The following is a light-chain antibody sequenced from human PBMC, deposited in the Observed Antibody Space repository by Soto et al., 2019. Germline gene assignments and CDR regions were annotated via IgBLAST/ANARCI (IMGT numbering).Light chain of an antibody. CDR3: SSYTSSNSYV. CDR1: SSDVGGYNY. V-gene: IGLV2-14*03. J-gene: IGLJ1*01. Sequence: QSVLTQPASVSGSPAQWTTISCTGTSSDVGGYNYVSWYQHHPGKAPKLMIYDVTNRPSGVSNRFSGSKSGNTASLTISGLQTEDEADYYRSSYTSSNSYVFGTGTKVTVL. CDR2: DVT.